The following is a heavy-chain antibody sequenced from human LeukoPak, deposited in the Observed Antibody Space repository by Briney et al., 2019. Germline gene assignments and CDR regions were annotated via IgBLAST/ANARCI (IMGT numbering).Heavy chain of an antibody. V-gene: IGHV5-51*01. CDR3: ARSGYSGYDSFDY. CDR1: GYSFPNYW. J-gene: IGHJ4*02. D-gene: IGHD5-12*01. CDR2: IYPGDSDT. Sequence: GESLKISCKGSGYSFPNYWIGWVRQMPGQGLEWMGIIYPGDSDTKYSPSFQGQVTISADKSISTAYLQWSSLKASDTAMYYCARSGYSGYDSFDYWGQGTLVTVSS.